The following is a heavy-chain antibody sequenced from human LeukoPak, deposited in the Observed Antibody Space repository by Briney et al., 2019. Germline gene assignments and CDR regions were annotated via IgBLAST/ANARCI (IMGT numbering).Heavy chain of an antibody. CDR3: ARGGYSYGL. V-gene: IGHV3-30*04. D-gene: IGHD5-18*01. CDR2: ISYDGSNK. J-gene: IGHJ4*02. Sequence: PGGSLRLSCAASGFTFSSYAMHWVRQAPGKGLEWVAVISYDGSNKYYADSVKGRFTISRDNSKNTLYLQMNSLRAEDTAVYYCARGGYSYGLWGQGTLVTVSS. CDR1: GFTFSSYA.